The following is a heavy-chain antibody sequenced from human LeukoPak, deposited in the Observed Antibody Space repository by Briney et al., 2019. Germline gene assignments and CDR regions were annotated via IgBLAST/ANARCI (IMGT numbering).Heavy chain of an antibody. D-gene: IGHD3/OR15-3a*01. V-gene: IGHV1-69*05. Sequence: ASVKVSCKASGCTFSSYAISWVRQAPGQGLEWMGGIIPIFGTANYAQKFQGRVTITTDETTGTAYMELSSLRSEDTAVYYCARVLDPYNWFDPWGQGTLVTVSS. CDR3: ARVLDPYNWFDP. CDR2: IIPIFGTA. CDR1: GCTFSSYA. J-gene: IGHJ5*02.